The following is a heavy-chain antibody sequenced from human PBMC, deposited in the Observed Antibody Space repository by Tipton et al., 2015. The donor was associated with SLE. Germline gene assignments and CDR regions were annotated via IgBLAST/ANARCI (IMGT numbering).Heavy chain of an antibody. CDR2: INSRGIT. J-gene: IGHJ6*02. CDR1: GGSSSGYY. CDR3: ASGYGMDV. Sequence: TLSLTCAVYGGSSSGYYWSWIRQSPGKGLEWIGEINSRGITNYNPSLKGRVSISLDTSKNQYSLKLSSVTAADTAVYYCASGYGMDVWGQGTTVTVSS. V-gene: IGHV4-34*01.